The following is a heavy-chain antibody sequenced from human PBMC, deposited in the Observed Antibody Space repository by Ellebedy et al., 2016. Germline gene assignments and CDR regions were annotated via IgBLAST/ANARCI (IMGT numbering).Heavy chain of an antibody. V-gene: IGHV3-48*01. Sequence: GGSLRLSCAASGFTFSSYSMNWVRQAPGKGLEWVSYISSSSSTIYYADSVKGRFTISRDNAKNSLYLQMNSLRAEDTAVYYCARENYYGSGSTDYWGQGTLVTVSS. CDR3: ARENYYGSGSTDY. J-gene: IGHJ4*02. CDR2: ISSSSSTI. CDR1: GFTFSSYS. D-gene: IGHD3-10*01.